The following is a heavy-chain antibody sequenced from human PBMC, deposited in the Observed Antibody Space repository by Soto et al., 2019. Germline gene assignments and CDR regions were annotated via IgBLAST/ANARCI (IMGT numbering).Heavy chain of an antibody. CDR3: AKDDRIAVAGPRKYFQH. Sequence: EVQLLESGGGLVQPGGSLRLSCAASGFTFSSYAMSWVRQAPGKGLEWVSAISGSGGSTYYADSVKGRFTISRDNSKNTLYLQMNSLRAEDTAVYDCAKDDRIAVAGPRKYFQHWGQGTMVTVSS. V-gene: IGHV3-23*01. J-gene: IGHJ1*01. CDR2: ISGSGGST. CDR1: GFTFSSYA. D-gene: IGHD6-19*01.